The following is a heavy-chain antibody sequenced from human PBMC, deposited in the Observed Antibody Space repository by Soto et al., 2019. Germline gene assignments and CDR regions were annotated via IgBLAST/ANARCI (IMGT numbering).Heavy chain of an antibody. CDR3: ARESRYCSGGSCYFLPGIDY. Sequence: SVKVSCKASGGTFSSYAISWVRQAPGQGLEWMGGIIPIFGTANYAQKLKGRVTITADESTSTAYKELSSLRSEGTAVYYCARESRYCSGGSCYFLPGIDYWGQGTLVTVSS. J-gene: IGHJ4*02. V-gene: IGHV1-69*13. CDR1: GGTFSSYA. CDR2: IIPIFGTA. D-gene: IGHD2-15*01.